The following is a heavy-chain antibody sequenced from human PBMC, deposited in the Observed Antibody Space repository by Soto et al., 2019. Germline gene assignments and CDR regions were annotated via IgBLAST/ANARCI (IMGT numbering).Heavy chain of an antibody. CDR1: EFTFNNYW. CDR2: IKPDGSDK. Sequence: EVQLVESGGGLVQPGESLRLSCAASEFTFNNYWMTWVRQAPEKGLEWVASIKPDGSDKYYLDSVKGRFTISRDNAKNSLYLQMDGLRADDTAVYFCARGPRVGWNTNWFDPWGQGTLVTVSS. CDR3: ARGPRVGWNTNWFDP. D-gene: IGHD1-1*01. V-gene: IGHV3-7*01. J-gene: IGHJ5*02.